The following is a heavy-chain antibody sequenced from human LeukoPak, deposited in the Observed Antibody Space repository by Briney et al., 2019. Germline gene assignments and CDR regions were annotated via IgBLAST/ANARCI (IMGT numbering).Heavy chain of an antibody. V-gene: IGHV3-15*01. Sequence: GGSLRLSCVASGITFNNAWMSWVRQVPGKGLEWVGRIRDKTEAEPTDYAAPVKGRFTISRDDTGTTLYLQMNSLKTGDTAVYYCTTHTGTYYEIDYWGQGTLVTVSS. CDR1: GITFNNAW. CDR2: IRDKTEAEPT. J-gene: IGHJ4*02. CDR3: TTHTGTYYEIDY. D-gene: IGHD1-26*01.